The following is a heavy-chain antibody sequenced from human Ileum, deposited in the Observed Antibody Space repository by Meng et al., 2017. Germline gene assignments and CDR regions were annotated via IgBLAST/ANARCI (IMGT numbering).Heavy chain of an antibody. V-gene: IGHV7-4-1*02. Sequence: QGQLVHSGAELKAPGAPVKGSCKASGHSFTSYAINWLRQAPGQGLEWMGWLNTNTGNPTYAQDFTGRFVFSLDTSVSTAYLQISSLESEDTAVYFCARVVGYCSVGSCHSAYWGQGTLVTVSS. CDR3: ARVVGYCSVGSCHSAY. CDR1: GHSFTSYA. D-gene: IGHD2-15*01. CDR2: LNTNTGNP. J-gene: IGHJ4*02.